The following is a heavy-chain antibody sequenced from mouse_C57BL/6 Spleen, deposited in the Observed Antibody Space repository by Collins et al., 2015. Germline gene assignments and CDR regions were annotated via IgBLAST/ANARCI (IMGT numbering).Heavy chain of an antibody. CDR2: INSNGGST. J-gene: IGHJ3*01. D-gene: IGHD2-4*01. V-gene: IGHV5-6-2*01. CDR1: GFTFSSYY. Sequence: DVKLVESGGGLVKLGGSLKLSCAASGFTFSSYYMSWVRQTPEKRLELVAAINSNGGSTYYPDTVKGRFTISRDNAKNTLYLQMSSLKSEDTALYYCARHFDYDGFAYWGQGTLVTVSA. CDR3: ARHFDYDGFAY.